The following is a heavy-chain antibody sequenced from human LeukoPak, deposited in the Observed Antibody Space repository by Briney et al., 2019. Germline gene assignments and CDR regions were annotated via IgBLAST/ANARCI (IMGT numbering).Heavy chain of an antibody. CDR1: GVYFGTYA. CDR3: ARGGVGATLDWFAP. D-gene: IGHD1-26*01. Sequence: PGGSLRLSCAASGVYFGTYAMTWVRQGPGQGLEWVSGLSARGATTFYADSVKGRFTISRDNFKNTVSLQMNRLRADDTAVYYCARGGVGATLDWFAPWGQGTLVTVSS. V-gene: IGHV3-23*01. J-gene: IGHJ5*02. CDR2: LSARGATT.